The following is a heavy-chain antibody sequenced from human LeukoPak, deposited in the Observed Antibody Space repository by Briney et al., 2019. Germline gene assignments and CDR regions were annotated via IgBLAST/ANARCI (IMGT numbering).Heavy chain of an antibody. D-gene: IGHD6-6*01. CDR2: ISAYNGNT. Sequence: ASVNVSCKASGYTFTSYGISWVRQAAGHGLEWMGWISAYNGNTNYAQKLQGRVTITTDTSTSTAYMELRSLRSDDTAVYYCAREPSIAARENSFAPWGQGTLVTVSS. CDR1: GYTFTSYG. V-gene: IGHV1-18*01. CDR3: AREPSIAARENSFAP. J-gene: IGHJ5*02.